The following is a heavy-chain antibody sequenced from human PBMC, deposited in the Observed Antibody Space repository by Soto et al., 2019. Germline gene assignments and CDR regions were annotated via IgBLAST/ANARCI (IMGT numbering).Heavy chain of an antibody. CDR1: GFTFSSYG. V-gene: IGHV3-30*18. CDR2: ISYDGSNK. D-gene: IGHD3-3*01. CDR3: AKAAAPTTIFGVVTAPSDY. Sequence: GGSLRLSCAASGFTFSSYGMHWVRQAPGKGPEWVAVISYDGSNKYYADSVKGRFTISRDNSKNTLYLQMNSLRAEDTAVYYCAKAAAPTTIFGVVTAPSDYWGQGTLVTVSS. J-gene: IGHJ4*02.